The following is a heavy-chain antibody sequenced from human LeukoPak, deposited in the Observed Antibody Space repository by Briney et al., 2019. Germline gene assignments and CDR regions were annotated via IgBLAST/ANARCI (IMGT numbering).Heavy chain of an antibody. Sequence: GGSLRLSCAASGFTVSSNYMSWVRQAPGKGLEWVSDIYSGGSTYYADSVKGRFTISRDNSKNTLYLQMNSLRAEDTAVYYCSKDSGYQLVASKYCFDYWGQGTLVTVSS. CDR3: SKDSGYQLVASKYCFDY. D-gene: IGHD2-2*01. CDR2: IYSGGST. J-gene: IGHJ4*02. CDR1: GFTVSSNY. V-gene: IGHV3-53*05.